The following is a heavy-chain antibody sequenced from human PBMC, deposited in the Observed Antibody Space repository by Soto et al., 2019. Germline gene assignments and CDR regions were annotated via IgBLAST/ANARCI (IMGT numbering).Heavy chain of an antibody. CDR1: GFAFGSYA. CDR3: AKDRPAGRSNFHLAV. V-gene: IGHV3-23*01. Sequence: GGSLRLSCAASGFAFGSYAMSWSRQAPGKGPEWVAAIGGSGGPTYYADSVKGRFTISRDNSKDALYLQMNSLRAEDTAQYYCAKDRPAGRSNFHLAVWAKGNTVTVSS. J-gene: IGHJ6*04. D-gene: IGHD6-6*01. CDR2: IGGSGGPT.